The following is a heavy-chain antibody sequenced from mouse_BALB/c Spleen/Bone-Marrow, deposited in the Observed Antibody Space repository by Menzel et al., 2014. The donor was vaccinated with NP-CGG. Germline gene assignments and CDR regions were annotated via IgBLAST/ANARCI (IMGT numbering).Heavy chain of an antibody. D-gene: IGHD2-1*01. CDR3: ARCGNYGFRDY. Sequence: EVKLMESGGGLVQPGGSLKLSCAASGFDFSRYWMSWVRQAPGKGLEWIGEINPDSSTINYTPSLKDKFIISRDNAKNTLDLQMSKVRSEDTALYDCARCGNYGFRDYWGQGTTLTVSS. V-gene: IGHV4-1*02. J-gene: IGHJ2*01. CDR2: INPDSSTI. CDR1: GFDFSRYW.